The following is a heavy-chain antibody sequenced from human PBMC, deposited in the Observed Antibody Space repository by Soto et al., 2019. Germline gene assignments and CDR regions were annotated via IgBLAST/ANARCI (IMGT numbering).Heavy chain of an antibody. V-gene: IGHV5-51*01. J-gene: IGHJ6*02. CDR2: IYPGDSDT. CDR1: GYSFTSYW. D-gene: IGHD3-9*01. Sequence: PGESLKISCKGSGYSFTSYWIGWVRQMPGKGLEWMGIIYPGDSDTRYSPSFQGQVTISADKSISTAYLQWSSLKASDTAMYYCARTYYDILTGHINGFYGMDVWGQGTTVTVSS. CDR3: ARTYYDILTGHINGFYGMDV.